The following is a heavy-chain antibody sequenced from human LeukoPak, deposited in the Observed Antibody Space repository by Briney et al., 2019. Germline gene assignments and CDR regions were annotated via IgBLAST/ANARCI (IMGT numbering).Heavy chain of an antibody. V-gene: IGHV3-53*01. CDR1: GFTVSSNY. J-gene: IGHJ4*02. Sequence: PGGSLRLSCAASGFTVSSNYMSWVRQAPGKGLEWVSVIYSGGSTHYADSVKGRLTISRDNSKNTLYLQMNSLRAEDTAVYYCARAYYGSGSYYLDYWGQGTLVTVSS. CDR2: IYSGGST. D-gene: IGHD3-10*01. CDR3: ARAYYGSGSYYLDY.